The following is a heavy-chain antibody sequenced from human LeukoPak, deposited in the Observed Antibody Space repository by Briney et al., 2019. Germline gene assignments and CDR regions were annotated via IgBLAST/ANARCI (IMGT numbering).Heavy chain of an antibody. CDR3: AKTAGIAAAADFDY. J-gene: IGHJ4*02. CDR1: GFTFSSYS. V-gene: IGHV3-48*01. Sequence: GGSLRLSCAASGFTFSSYSMNWVRQAPGKGLGWVSYISSSSSTIYYGDSVKGRFTVSRDNAKNSLYLQMNSLRAEDTAIYYCAKTAGIAAAADFDYWGQGTLVTVSS. CDR2: ISSSSSTI. D-gene: IGHD6-13*01.